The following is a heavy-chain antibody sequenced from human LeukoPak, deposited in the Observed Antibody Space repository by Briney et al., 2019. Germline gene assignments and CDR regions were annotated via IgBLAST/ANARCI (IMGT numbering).Heavy chain of an antibody. J-gene: IGHJ4*02. CDR2: IWYDGSNK. CDR3: ARGGGRSGYYANY. CDR1: GFTFSSYG. V-gene: IGHV3-33*01. D-gene: IGHD3-3*01. Sequence: GGSLRLSCAASGFTFSSYGMHWVRQAPGKGLEWVAVIWYDGSNKYYADSVKGRFTISRDNSKNTLYLQMNSLRAEDTAVYYCARGGGRSGYYANYWGQGTLVTVSS.